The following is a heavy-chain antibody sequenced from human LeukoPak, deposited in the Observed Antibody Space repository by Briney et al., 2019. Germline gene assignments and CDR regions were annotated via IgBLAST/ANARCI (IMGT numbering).Heavy chain of an antibody. J-gene: IGHJ5*02. CDR3: AREAGDENEYNWFDP. CDR1: GYTFTSYY. D-gene: IGHD2-21*02. V-gene: IGHV1-46*01. CDR2: INPSGGST. Sequence: ASVKVSCKASGYTFTSYYMHWVRQAPGQGLEWMGIINPSGGSTSYAQKFQGRVTMTRDTSTSTVYKELSSLRSEDTAVYYCAREAGDENEYNWFDPWGQGTLVTVSS.